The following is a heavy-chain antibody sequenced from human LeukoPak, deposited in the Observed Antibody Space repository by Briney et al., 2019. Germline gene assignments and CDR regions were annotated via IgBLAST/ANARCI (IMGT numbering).Heavy chain of an antibody. CDR3: SRGLDSRKLGY. CDR1: GASFNSDDQY. CDR2: IHPSGLL. Sequence: SETLSLTCTVSGASFNSDDQYWNWIRPSPGKGLEWIGSIHPSGLLYNNPSLESRVTMSRDPSTHPLSLILNSLTPARTAVYFCSRGLDSRKLGYWGQGMLVTVSP. V-gene: IGHV4-31*03. J-gene: IGHJ4*02. D-gene: IGHD3-22*01.